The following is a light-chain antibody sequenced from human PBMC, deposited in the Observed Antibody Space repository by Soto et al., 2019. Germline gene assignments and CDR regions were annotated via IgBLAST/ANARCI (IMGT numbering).Light chain of an antibody. J-gene: IGLJ2*01. CDR2: SNN. CDR1: SSNIGSNT. Sequence: QAVVTQPPSESGTPGQRVTISCSGSSSNIGSNTVNWYQQLPGTAPKLLIYSNNQRPSGVPDRFSGSKSGTSASLAISGLQSEDEADYYCAAWDDSLNGVVFGGGTKVTVL. CDR3: AAWDDSLNGVV. V-gene: IGLV1-44*01.